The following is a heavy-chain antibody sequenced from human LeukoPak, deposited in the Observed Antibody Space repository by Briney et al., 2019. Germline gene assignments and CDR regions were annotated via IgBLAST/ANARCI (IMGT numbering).Heavy chain of an antibody. CDR1: GYTFTSYD. CDR2: MNPNSGNT. Sequence: ASVKVSCKASGYTFTSYDINWVRQATGQGLEWMGWMNPNSGNTGYAQKFQGRVTMTRNTSISTAYMELSSLRSEGTAVYYCARGYCSSTSCYNDPWGQGTLVTVSS. J-gene: IGHJ5*02. D-gene: IGHD2-2*02. CDR3: ARGYCSSTSCYNDP. V-gene: IGHV1-8*01.